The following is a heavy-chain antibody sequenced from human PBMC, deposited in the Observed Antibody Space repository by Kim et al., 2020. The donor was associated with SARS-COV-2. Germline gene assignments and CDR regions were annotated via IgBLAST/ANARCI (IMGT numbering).Heavy chain of an antibody. J-gene: IGHJ6*02. V-gene: IGHV4-31*02. Sequence: SPSLKSRVTISVDTSKNQFTLRLSSMTAADTAVYYCARWCMLCWMYGMDVWGQGTTVTVSS. D-gene: IGHD2-8*01. CDR3: ARWCMLCWMYGMDV.